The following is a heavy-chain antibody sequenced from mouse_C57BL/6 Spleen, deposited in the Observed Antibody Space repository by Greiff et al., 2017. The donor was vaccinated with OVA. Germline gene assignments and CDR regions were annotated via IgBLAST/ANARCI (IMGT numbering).Heavy chain of an antibody. CDR1: GYAFSSYW. CDR2: IYPGDGDT. J-gene: IGHJ1*03. Sequence: QVQLQQSGAELVKPGASVKISCKASGYAFSSYWMNWVKQRPGQGLEWIGQIYPGDGDTNYNGKFKGKATLTADKSSSTAYMQLSSLTSEDSAVYFCARRTTVVVGDWYFDVWGTGTTVTVSS. V-gene: IGHV1-80*01. D-gene: IGHD1-1*01. CDR3: ARRTTVVVGDWYFDV.